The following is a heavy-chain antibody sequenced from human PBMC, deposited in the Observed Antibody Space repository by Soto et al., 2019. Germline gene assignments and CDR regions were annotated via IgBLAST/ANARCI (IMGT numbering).Heavy chain of an antibody. CDR3: AREIRGYSSGLSRGYYYGMDV. CDR1: GGTFSSYA. D-gene: IGHD6-19*01. V-gene: IGHV1-69*12. Sequence: QVQLVQSGAEVKKPGSSVKVSCKASGGTFSSYAISWVRQAPGQGLEWMGGIIPIFGTANYAQKFQGRVTLTADESTSTAYMELSSLRSEDTAVYYCAREIRGYSSGLSRGYYYGMDVWGQGTTVTVSS. CDR2: IIPIFGTA. J-gene: IGHJ6*02.